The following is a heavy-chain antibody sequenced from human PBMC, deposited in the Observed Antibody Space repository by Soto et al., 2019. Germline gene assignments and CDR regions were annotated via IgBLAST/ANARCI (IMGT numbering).Heavy chain of an antibody. V-gene: IGHV1-46*01. D-gene: IGHD5-12*01. CDR2: INPSSGTT. CDR3: ARVYMATFDY. J-gene: IGHJ4*02. CDR1: GYTFTSYY. Sequence: ASVKVSCKASGYTFTSYYLHWVRQAPGQGLEWIGIINPSSGTTTYAQKFRDRVTMTTDTSTSTVYMELSSLTSEDTAVYYCARVYMATFDYWGQGTRVTVSS.